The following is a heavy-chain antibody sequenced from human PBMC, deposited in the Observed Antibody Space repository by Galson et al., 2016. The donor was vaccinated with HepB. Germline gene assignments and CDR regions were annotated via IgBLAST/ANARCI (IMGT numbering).Heavy chain of an antibody. CDR2: ISYDGSNK. CDR1: GFSFSTYA. J-gene: IGHJ3*02. V-gene: IGHV3-30-3*01. CDR3: ARGPDIVVVPAVLSNAFDI. Sequence: CAASGFSFSTYAMHWVRQAPGKGLEWVAVISYDGSNKDYADSVKGRFTISRDNSKNALYLQMNSLRAEDTAMYYCARGPDIVVVPAVLSNAFDIWGQGTMVTVSS. D-gene: IGHD2-2*01.